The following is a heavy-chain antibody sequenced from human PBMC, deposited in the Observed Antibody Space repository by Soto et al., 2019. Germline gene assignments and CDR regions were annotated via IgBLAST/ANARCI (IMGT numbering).Heavy chain of an antibody. CDR3: AKVYRGSYFGFDY. D-gene: IGHD1-26*01. J-gene: IGHJ4*02. CDR1: GFTFSSYG. Sequence: QVQLVEPGGGVVQPGRSLRLSCAASGFTFSSYGMHWVRQATGKGLEWVAVISYDGSNKYYADSVKGRFTISRDNSKNTLYLQMNSLRPEDTAVYYCAKVYRGSYFGFDYWGQGTLVTVSS. V-gene: IGHV3-30*18. CDR2: ISYDGSNK.